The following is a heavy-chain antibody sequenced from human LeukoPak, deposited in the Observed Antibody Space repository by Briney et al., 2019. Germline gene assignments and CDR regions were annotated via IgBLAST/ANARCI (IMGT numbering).Heavy chain of an antibody. J-gene: IGHJ4*02. CDR1: GFTFSSYG. Sequence: GGSLRLSCAASGFTFSSYGMHWVRQAPGKGLEWVAVISYDGSNKYYADSVKGRFTISRDNSKNTLYLQMNSPRAEDTAVYYCAKDGAYGQRSYFDYWAREPWSPSPQ. CDR2: ISYDGSNK. CDR3: AKDGAYGQRSYFDY. V-gene: IGHV3-30*18. D-gene: IGHD4-17*01.